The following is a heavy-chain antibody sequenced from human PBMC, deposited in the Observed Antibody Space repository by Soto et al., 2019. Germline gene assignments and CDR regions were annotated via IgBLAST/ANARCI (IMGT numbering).Heavy chain of an antibody. V-gene: IGHV1-69*13. CDR3: ARGEAPEYYYDNTPGAANWFDP. D-gene: IGHD3-22*01. CDR1: GGTFSSYA. CDR2: IIPIFGTA. J-gene: IGHJ5*02. Sequence: ASVKVSCKASGGTFSSYAISWVRQAPGQGLEWMGGIIPIFGTANYAQKFQGRVTITADESTSTAYMELSSLRSEDTAVYYCARGEAPEYYYDNTPGAANWFDPWGQGTLVTV.